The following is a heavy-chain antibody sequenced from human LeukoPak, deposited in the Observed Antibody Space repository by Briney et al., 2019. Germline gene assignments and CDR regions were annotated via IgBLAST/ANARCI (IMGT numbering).Heavy chain of an antibody. D-gene: IGHD3-9*01. V-gene: IGHV3-30-3*01. J-gene: IGHJ6*02. CDR3: AREDILTGYYTGYYYYGMDV. CDR1: GFTFSSYA. Sequence: GGSLRLSCAASGFTFSSYAMHWVRQAPGKGLEWVAVISYDGSNKYYADSVKGRFTISRDNAKNSLYLQMNSLRAEDTAVYYCAREDILTGYYTGYYYYGMDVWGQGTTVTVSS. CDR2: ISYDGSNK.